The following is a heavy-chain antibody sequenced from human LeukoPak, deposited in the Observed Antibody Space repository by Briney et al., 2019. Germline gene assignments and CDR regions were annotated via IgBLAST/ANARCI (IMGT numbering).Heavy chain of an antibody. V-gene: IGHV4-34*01. CDR2: INHSGVT. CDR1: GGSFSGYY. Sequence: SETLSLTCAVHGGSFSGYYWSWIRQPPGKGLEWRGEINHSGVTNYNPSLKSRVTISLDMSKNQFSLKLSSVTAADTAVYYCARGLVTHAGYWNYWGQGSLVTVSS. D-gene: IGHD2-21*02. J-gene: IGHJ4*02. CDR3: ARGLVTHAGYWNY.